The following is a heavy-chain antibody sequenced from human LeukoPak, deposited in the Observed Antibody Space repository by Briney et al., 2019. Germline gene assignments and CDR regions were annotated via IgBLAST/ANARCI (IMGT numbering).Heavy chain of an antibody. CDR2: INTDGSST. CDR1: GFTFSSYW. Sequence: PGGSLRLSCAASGFTFSSYWMHWVRHAPGKGLVWVSRINTDGSSTSYADSVKGRFTISRDNAKNTLYLQMNSLRAVDTAVYYCARGSTGEDYWGQGTLVTVSS. D-gene: IGHD7-27*01. CDR3: ARGSTGEDY. V-gene: IGHV3-74*01. J-gene: IGHJ4*02.